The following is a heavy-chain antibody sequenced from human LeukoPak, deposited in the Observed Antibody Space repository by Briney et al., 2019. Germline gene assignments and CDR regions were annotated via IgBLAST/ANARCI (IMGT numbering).Heavy chain of an antibody. J-gene: IGHJ4*02. CDR2: VSGYGDRT. D-gene: IGHD5-12*01. CDR3: SKTTLLVATLPIDY. V-gene: IGHV3-23*01. Sequence: GGSLLLSCVDSGCCLRGYFMVWVGQAPGKGLEWVSGVSGYGDRTYYADSVKGRFTISRDNSYSTLFPQMGSRRAQDQAGVSRSKTTLLVATLPIDYWGQGTLVTVSS. CDR1: GCCLRGYF.